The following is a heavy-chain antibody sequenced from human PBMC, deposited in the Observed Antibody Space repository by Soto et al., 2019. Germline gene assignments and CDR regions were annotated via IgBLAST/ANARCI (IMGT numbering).Heavy chain of an antibody. CDR2: IIPISGIA. J-gene: IGHJ4*02. CDR3: ANPPRY. Sequence: QVQLVQSGAAVKKPGSSVKVSCKASGGTFSSYTISWVRQAPGQGLEWMGRIIPISGIANHAQKFQGRVTITADKATGTAYMALSSLRSEDTAVYYCANPPRYWGQGTLVTVSS. V-gene: IGHV1-69*02. CDR1: GGTFSSYT.